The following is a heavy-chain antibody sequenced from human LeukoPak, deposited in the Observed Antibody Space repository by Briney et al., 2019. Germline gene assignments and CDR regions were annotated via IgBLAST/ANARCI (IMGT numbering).Heavy chain of an antibody. CDR1: GFTFTTFP. V-gene: IGHV3-30*04. CDR2: ISYDGTDK. D-gene: IGHD6-19*01. Sequence: GGSLRLSCGASGFTFTTFPMHWVRQPPDKGLEWVAVISYDGTDKYYADSVKGRFTISRDNSKSTLYLQMDSLRAEDTAVYYCASPNSMAGTHYFHYWGQGTLVTVSS. CDR3: ASPNSMAGTHYFHY. J-gene: IGHJ4*02.